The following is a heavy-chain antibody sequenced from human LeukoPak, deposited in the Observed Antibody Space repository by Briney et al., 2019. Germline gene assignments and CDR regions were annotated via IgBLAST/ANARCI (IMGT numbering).Heavy chain of an antibody. V-gene: IGHV1-8*03. Sequence: ASVKVPCKTSGYTFTDYDIHWVRQAPGQGLEWMGWMNPNSGKTNYAQKLQGRVTFSRNTSLSVAHMELSGLRSEDAAVYFCARGDFGETNAAFDIWGQGTMVAVSS. J-gene: IGHJ3*02. D-gene: IGHD4-17*01. CDR2: MNPNSGKT. CDR1: GYTFTDYD. CDR3: ARGDFGETNAAFDI.